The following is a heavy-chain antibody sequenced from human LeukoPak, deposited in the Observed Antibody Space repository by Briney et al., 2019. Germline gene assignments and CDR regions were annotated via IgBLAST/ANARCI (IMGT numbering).Heavy chain of an antibody. D-gene: IGHD4-17*01. Sequence: ASVKVSCKASGYTFTGYYIHWVRQAPGQGLEWMGWINPNSGGTNYAQKFQGRATMTRDTSISTAYMELSRLRSDDTAVYYCARGYGDYGAFDIWGQGTMVTVSS. J-gene: IGHJ3*02. CDR2: INPNSGGT. V-gene: IGHV1-2*02. CDR1: GYTFTGYY. CDR3: ARGYGDYGAFDI.